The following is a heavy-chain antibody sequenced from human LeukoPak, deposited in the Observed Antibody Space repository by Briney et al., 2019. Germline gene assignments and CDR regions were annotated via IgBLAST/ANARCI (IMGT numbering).Heavy chain of an antibody. V-gene: IGHV3-13*01. Sequence: GGSLRLSCAASGFVVSIYDMHLVRQSTRKGLEWVAHILVAADTQYADSVKGRFTISRDNANRSVFLQMNNLREGDTAVYYCIRARLGERTFEIWGQGTMVSVSS. D-gene: IGHD1-1*01. CDR2: ILVAADT. CDR1: GFVVSIYD. CDR3: IRARLGERTFEI. J-gene: IGHJ3*02.